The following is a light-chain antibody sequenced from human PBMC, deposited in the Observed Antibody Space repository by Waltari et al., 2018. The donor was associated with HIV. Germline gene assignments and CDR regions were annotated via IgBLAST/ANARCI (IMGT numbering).Light chain of an antibody. V-gene: IGLV1-47*01. Sequence: HSVLTQPPSASGTPGQMITVSCSGSSSNSGGNSLSRYQQFPGMAPHIVMYVNNRRPSGVPDRFSGSKSCTSASLAISGLRSEDEAHYYCATWDDSLSYVLFGGGTKLTVL. CDR3: ATWDDSLSYVL. CDR2: VNN. J-gene: IGLJ2*01. CDR1: SSNSGGNS.